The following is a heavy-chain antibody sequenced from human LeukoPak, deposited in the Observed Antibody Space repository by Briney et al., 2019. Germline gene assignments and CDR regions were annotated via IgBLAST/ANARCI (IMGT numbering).Heavy chain of an antibody. V-gene: IGHV3-53*01. J-gene: IGHJ3*02. CDR2: IYSGGST. Sequence: GGSLRLSCAASGFTVSSNYMSWVRQAPGKGLEWVSVIYSGGSTYYADSVKGRFTISRDNSKNTLYLQMNSLRADDTAVYYCARARYCSGGSCYYAFDIWGQGTMVTVSS. D-gene: IGHD2-15*01. CDR1: GFTVSSNY. CDR3: ARARYCSGGSCYYAFDI.